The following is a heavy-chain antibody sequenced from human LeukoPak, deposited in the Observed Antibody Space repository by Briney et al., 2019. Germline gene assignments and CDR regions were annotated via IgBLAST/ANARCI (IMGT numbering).Heavy chain of an antibody. CDR3: ARDNWNYGSSMDV. CDR1: GGSISSGGYS. J-gene: IGHJ6*02. CDR2: IYHSGST. V-gene: IGHV4-30-2*01. Sequence: SQTLSLTCAVSGGSISSGGYSWSWIRQPPGKGLEWIGYIYHSGSTYYNPSLKSRVTISVDRSKNQFSLKLSSVTAADTAVYHCARDNWNYGSSMDVWGQGTTVTVSS. D-gene: IGHD1-7*01.